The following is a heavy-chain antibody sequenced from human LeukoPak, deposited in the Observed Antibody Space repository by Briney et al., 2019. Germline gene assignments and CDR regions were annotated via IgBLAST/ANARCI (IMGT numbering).Heavy chain of an antibody. CDR1: GASISRHY. Sequence: SETLSLTCGVSGASISRHYWSWIRQPPGKGLEWIGYISSSGSTNYNPPLKSRLTLSLDTSKNEFSLKLSSVTATDTAVYYCAREVNRWFGENWFDPWGQGTLVTVSS. J-gene: IGHJ5*02. D-gene: IGHD3-10*01. V-gene: IGHV4-59*11. CDR3: AREVNRWFGENWFDP. CDR2: ISSSGST.